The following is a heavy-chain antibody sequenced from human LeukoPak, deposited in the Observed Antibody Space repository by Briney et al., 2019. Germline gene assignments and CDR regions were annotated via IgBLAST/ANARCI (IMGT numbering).Heavy chain of an antibody. CDR1: GFTLSSQS. V-gene: IGHV3-30*01. Sequence: GGSLRLSCAASGFTLSSQSMHWVRQAPGKGLEWVAVVAYDGRNKYYADSAKGRFTISRDNSKNTLYLQMNSLRPEDTAIYYCAKGHYYGDLGGGNFDLWGQGTLVTVSS. CDR3: AKGHYYGDLGGGNFDL. CDR2: VAYDGRNK. D-gene: IGHD4-17*01. J-gene: IGHJ4*02.